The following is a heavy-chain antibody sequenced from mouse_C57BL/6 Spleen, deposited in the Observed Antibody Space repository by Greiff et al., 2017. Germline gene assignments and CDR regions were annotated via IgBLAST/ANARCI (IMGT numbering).Heavy chain of an antibody. D-gene: IGHD1-1*01. CDR3: ARYYGSSLYYFDY. V-gene: IGHV1-81*01. CDR2: IYPRSGNT. Sequence: QVQLQQSGAELARPGASVKLSCKASGYTFTSYGISWVKQRTGQGLEWIGEIYPRSGNTYYNEKFKGKATLTADKSTSKAYMELRSLTSEDSAVYFCARYYGSSLYYFDYWGQGTTLTVSS. J-gene: IGHJ2*01. CDR1: GYTFTSYG.